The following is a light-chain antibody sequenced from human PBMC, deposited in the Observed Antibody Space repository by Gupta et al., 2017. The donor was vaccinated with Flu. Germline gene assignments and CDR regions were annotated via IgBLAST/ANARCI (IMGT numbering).Light chain of an antibody. V-gene: IGLV10-54*04. J-gene: IGLJ2*01. CDR2: RNN. CDR1: SNNGGNKG. CDR3: SAWDSSLSAWV. Sequence: TATLTCTRNSNNGGNKGAAWLQQHQGHPPKLLTYRNNNRPSGISERFSTSRSGNTASLTITGLQPEDEADYYCSAWDSSLSAWVFGGGTKLTVL.